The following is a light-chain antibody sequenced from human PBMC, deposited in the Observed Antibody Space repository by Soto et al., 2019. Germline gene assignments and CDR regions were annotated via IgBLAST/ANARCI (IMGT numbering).Light chain of an antibody. Sequence: DIKVTQSPTSLSASEGDRVTITCRASQNINNYLSWYQHKPGKAPKLLIYAASNLQSGVPSRFSGSGSGTDFTLTISGLQPEDFATYYCQQYHSRRTFGQGTKVEIK. V-gene: IGKV1-39*01. CDR3: QQYHSRRT. J-gene: IGKJ1*01. CDR2: AAS. CDR1: QNINNY.